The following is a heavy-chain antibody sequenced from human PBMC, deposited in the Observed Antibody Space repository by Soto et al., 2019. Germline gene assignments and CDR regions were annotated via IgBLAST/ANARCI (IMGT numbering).Heavy chain of an antibody. Sequence: QVQLQESGPGLVKPSGTLSLTCAVSGDSVSSPYYWCWVRQPPGKGLEWIGEVFHTGTTSYNPSLRSRVTISMDKSINQFSLDLSSVTAADTAVYYCARSAGWYAVHSWGPGTQV. V-gene: IGHV4-4*02. D-gene: IGHD6-19*01. CDR2: VFHTGTT. CDR1: GDSVSSPYY. CDR3: ARSAGWYAVHS. J-gene: IGHJ4*02.